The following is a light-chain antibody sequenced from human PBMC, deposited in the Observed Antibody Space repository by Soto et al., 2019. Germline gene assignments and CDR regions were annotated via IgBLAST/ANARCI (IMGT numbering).Light chain of an antibody. CDR3: QQYGTPPDT. Sequence: IVLTQSPGTLSLSPGERATLSCRASQSVSSYLAWYQQKGGQPPRLLIYGTSIRLTGIPDRFSGSGSGTDFTLTINGLEPEDSAMYYCQQYGTPPDTFGQGTKLEIK. CDR2: GTS. J-gene: IGKJ2*01. V-gene: IGKV3-20*01. CDR1: QSVSSY.